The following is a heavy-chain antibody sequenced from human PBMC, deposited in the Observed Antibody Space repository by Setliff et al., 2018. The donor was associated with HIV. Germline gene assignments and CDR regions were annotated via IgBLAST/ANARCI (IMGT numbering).Heavy chain of an antibody. CDR3: AREELSAFSYGDRYWYFDL. J-gene: IGHJ2*01. D-gene: IGHD3-16*01. Sequence: GGSLRLSCEASGFTFNNYGMHWVRQAPGEGLEWVAVIWYDGTNKYYADSVKGRFTISRDNSKNTLYLEMASLRVEDTAVYYCAREELSAFSYGDRYWYFDLWGRGTLVTVSS. CDR2: IWYDGTNK. V-gene: IGHV3-33*08. CDR1: GFTFNNYG.